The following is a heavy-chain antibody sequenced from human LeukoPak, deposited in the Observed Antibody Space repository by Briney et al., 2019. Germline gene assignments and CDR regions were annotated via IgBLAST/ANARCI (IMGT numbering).Heavy chain of an antibody. D-gene: IGHD1-26*01. CDR3: AKHMRATNTYSFFGLAV. Sequence: GGSLRLSCACSGFTFKDYRMHGVRQPPGKGLEGVASINWNGGGTDYADSVKGRFTISRDNAKNSLYLQLSSLRPEDTALYYRAKHMRATNTYSFFGLAVWGQGTTVTVSS. CDR2: INWNGGGT. V-gene: IGHV3-9*01. J-gene: IGHJ6*02. CDR1: GFTFKDYR.